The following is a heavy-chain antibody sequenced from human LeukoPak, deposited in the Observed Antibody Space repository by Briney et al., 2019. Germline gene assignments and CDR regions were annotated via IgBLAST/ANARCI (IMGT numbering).Heavy chain of an antibody. CDR2: ISSSGSTI. J-gene: IGHJ4*02. Sequence: GSLRLSCAVSGFTFSSYEMNWVRQAPGKGLEWVSYISSSGSTIYYADSVKGRFTISRDNAKNSLYLQMNSLRAEDTAVYYCARGEHYYDSSGYYYFTLFDYWGQGTLVTVSS. CDR1: GFTFSSYE. CDR3: ARGEHYYDSSGYYYFTLFDY. D-gene: IGHD3-22*01. V-gene: IGHV3-48*03.